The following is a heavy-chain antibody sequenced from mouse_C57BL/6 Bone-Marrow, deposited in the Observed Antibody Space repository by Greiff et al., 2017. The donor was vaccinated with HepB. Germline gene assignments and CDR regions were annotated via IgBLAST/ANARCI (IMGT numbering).Heavy chain of an antibody. D-gene: IGHD2-3*01. CDR2: ISGGGGNT. Sequence: EVKLMESGGGLVKPGGSLKLSCAASGFTFSSYTMSWVRQTPEKRLEWVATISGGGGNTYYPDSVKGRFTISRDNAKNTLYLQMSSLRSEDTALYYCARPYDPYAMDYWGQGTSVTVSS. CDR3: ARPYDPYAMDY. J-gene: IGHJ4*01. CDR1: GFTFSSYT. V-gene: IGHV5-9*01.